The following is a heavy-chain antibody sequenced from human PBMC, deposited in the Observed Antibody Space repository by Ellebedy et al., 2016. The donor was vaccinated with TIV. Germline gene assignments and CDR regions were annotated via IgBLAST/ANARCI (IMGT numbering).Heavy chain of an antibody. D-gene: IGHD6-13*01. CDR3: AKAPIAAAGSGNWFDP. V-gene: IGHV3-23*01. CDR1: GFTFSTYA. CDR2: IGAGAAST. Sequence: PGGSLRLSCAASGFTFSTYAMNWVRQAPGKGLEWVSSIGAGAASTYYADSVEGRFAISRDNSRDTLFLQMNSLRVEDTAVYYCAKAPIAAAGSGNWFDPWGQGTLVTVSS. J-gene: IGHJ5*02.